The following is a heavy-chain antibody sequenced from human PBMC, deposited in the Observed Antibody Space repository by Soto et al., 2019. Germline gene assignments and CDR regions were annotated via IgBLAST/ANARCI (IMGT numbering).Heavy chain of an antibody. CDR2: ISYDGNNT. V-gene: IGHV3-30-3*01. CDR1: GFTFANYA. J-gene: IGHJ6*02. D-gene: IGHD1-1*01. Sequence: GGSLRLSCAASGFTFANYAMHWVRRAPGKGLELVALISYDGNNTYYRDSVKGRFTISRDNSKNTLYLQMNSLRAEDTAVYYCARGTDSGVWGQGTTVTVSS. CDR3: ARGTDSGV.